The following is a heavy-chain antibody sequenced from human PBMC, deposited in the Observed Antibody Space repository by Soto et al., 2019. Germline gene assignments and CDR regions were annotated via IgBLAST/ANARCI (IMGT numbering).Heavy chain of an antibody. CDR2: ISWNGDNT. Sequence: EVQLAESGGGVARPGGSRRLSCAASGIAFGDYGMTWVRRVPGKGLEWVAGISWNGDNTGYADFAKGRFTISRDNSKKSLLLEMNSLRVEDTAFYYCARGEYTSWRGFDVWGQGTPVTVSS. CDR3: ARGEYTSWRGFDV. V-gene: IGHV3-20*04. J-gene: IGHJ6*02. CDR1: GIAFGDYG. D-gene: IGHD6-6*01.